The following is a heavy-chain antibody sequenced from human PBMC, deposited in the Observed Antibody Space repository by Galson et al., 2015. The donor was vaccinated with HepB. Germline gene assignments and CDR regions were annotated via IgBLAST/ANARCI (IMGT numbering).Heavy chain of an antibody. CDR1: GFIFCSYG. D-gene: IGHD1-1*01. CDR2: EWYDGTKK. Sequence: SLRLSCAASGFIFCSYGMHWVRQAPGKGLEWVAVEWYDGTKKYYADSVKGRFTISRDYSKNTVYLQMNSLRAEDTAVYYCAGDQTTDAFDIWGQGTMVIVSS. J-gene: IGHJ3*02. V-gene: IGHV3-33*01. CDR3: AGDQTTDAFDI.